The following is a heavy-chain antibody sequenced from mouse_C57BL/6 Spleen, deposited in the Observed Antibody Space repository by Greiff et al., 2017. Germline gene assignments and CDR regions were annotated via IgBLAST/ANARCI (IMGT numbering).Heavy chain of an antibody. CDR2: INPNYGTT. Sequence: EVKLVESGPELVKPGASVKISCKATGYSFTDYNMNWVQQSNGKSLEWIGVINPNYGTTSYNQKFKGKATLTVDQSSSTAYMQLNSLTSEDSAVYYCARNYGSSYFDYWGQGTTLTVSS. J-gene: IGHJ2*01. CDR1: GYSFTDYN. D-gene: IGHD1-1*01. V-gene: IGHV1-39*01. CDR3: ARNYGSSYFDY.